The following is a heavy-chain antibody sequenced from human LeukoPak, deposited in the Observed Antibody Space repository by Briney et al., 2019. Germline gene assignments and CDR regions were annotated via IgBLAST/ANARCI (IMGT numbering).Heavy chain of an antibody. CDR2: IYYSGST. CDR1: GGSISSYY. J-gene: IGHJ6*03. Sequence: SETLSLTCTVSGGSISSYYWSWIRQPPGKGLEWIGYIYYSGSTNYNPSLKSRVTISVDTSKNQFPLKLSSVTAADTAVYYCARENNNYYYMDVWGKGTTVTVSS. D-gene: IGHD1/OR15-1a*01. V-gene: IGHV4-59*01. CDR3: ARENNNYYYMDV.